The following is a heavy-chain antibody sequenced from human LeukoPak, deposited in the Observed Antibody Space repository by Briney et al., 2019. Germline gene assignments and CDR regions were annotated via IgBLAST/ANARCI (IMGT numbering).Heavy chain of an antibody. CDR3: ARVVYYDSSGYSDY. CDR1: GGSISSYY. CDR2: IYTSGST. Sequence: SETLSLTCTVSGGSISSYYWSWIRRPAGKGLEWIGRIYTSGSTNYNPSLKSRVTMSVDTSKNQFSLKLSSVTAADTAVYCCARVVYYDSSGYSDYWGQGTLVTVSS. V-gene: IGHV4-4*07. J-gene: IGHJ4*02. D-gene: IGHD3-22*01.